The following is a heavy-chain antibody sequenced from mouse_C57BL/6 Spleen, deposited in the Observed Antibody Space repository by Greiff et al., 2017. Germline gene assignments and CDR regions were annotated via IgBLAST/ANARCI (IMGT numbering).Heavy chain of an antibody. CDR2: IHPNSGST. J-gene: IGHJ4*01. CDR1: GYTFTSYW. Sequence: QVQLQQPGAELVKPGASVKLSCKASGYTFTSYWMHWVKQRPGQGLEWIGMIHPNSGSTNYNEKFKSKATLTVDKSSSTAYMQLSSLTYEDSAVYYCAREGWLLRMDYWGQGTSVTVSS. CDR3: AREGWLLRMDY. V-gene: IGHV1-64*01. D-gene: IGHD2-3*01.